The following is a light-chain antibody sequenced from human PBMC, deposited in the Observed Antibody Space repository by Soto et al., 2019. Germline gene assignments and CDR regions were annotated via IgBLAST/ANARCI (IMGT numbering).Light chain of an antibody. CDR3: SSYTSTTTWV. J-gene: IGLJ2*01. CDR2: EVS. V-gene: IGLV2-14*01. Sequence: QSALTQPASVSGSPGQSLTISCTGSSSDLGSYSYVSWYQHHPGKAPRLMIYEVSNRPSGVSNRFSGSKSGNTASLTISGLQAEDEADYYCSSYTSTTTWVFGGGTKLTVL. CDR1: SSDLGSYSY.